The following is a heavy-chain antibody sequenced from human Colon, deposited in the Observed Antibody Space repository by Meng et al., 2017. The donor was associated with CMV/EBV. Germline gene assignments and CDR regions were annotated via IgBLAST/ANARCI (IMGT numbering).Heavy chain of an antibody. J-gene: IGHJ3*02. CDR3: ARGRGSWDAFDI. V-gene: IGHV3-72*01. CDR2: SRNRDNGYTT. CDR1: AITSRSTH. Sequence: GVSLSLSCAVSAITSRSTHFNWVRQAPGKGLEWIGRSRNRDNGYTTEYAASVQGRFTISRDISKTSLNLQMNILNTDDTAVYYCARGRGSWDAFDIWGRGTMVTVSS.